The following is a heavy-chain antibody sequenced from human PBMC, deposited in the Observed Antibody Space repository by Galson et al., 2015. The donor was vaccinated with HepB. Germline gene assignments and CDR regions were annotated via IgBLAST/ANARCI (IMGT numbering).Heavy chain of an antibody. J-gene: IGHJ6*02. CDR1: GFTFSSQD. V-gene: IGHV3-13*01. CDR2: IGTIGDT. CDR3: ARGHPVVRGVISDMDV. D-gene: IGHD3-10*01. Sequence: SLRLSRAASGFTFSSQDMHWVRQTTGRGLEWVSGIGTIGDTFYSTSVRGRFTISRENAKNSLYLQMNSLRDDDTAVYYCARGHPVVRGVISDMDVWGQGTTVTVSS.